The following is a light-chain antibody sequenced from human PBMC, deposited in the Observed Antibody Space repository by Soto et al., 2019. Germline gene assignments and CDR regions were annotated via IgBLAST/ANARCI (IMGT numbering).Light chain of an antibody. CDR2: DVS. Sequence: EIVLTQSPGTLSLSPGERATLSCRASESLSSRYSAWYQQKPGQAPRLLIYDVSSRSTGIPDRFSGSGPGTGSTPSITRLEPNDGVLYYCQQHSTSSSMYTFGQWTKLEIK. CDR3: QQHSTSSSMYT. J-gene: IGKJ2*01. CDR1: ESLSSRY. V-gene: IGKV3-20*01.